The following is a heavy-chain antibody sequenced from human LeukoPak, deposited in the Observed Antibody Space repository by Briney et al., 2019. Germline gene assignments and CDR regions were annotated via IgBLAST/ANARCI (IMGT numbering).Heavy chain of an antibody. CDR1: GYTFTSYY. V-gene: IGHV1-46*01. J-gene: IGHJ5*02. Sequence: SVKVSCKASGYTFTSYYMHWVRQAPGQGLEWMGIINPSGGSTSYAQKFQGRVTMTRDTSTSTVYMELSSLRSEDTAVYYCARGDGYDSSGTSSQFDPWGQGTLVTVSS. D-gene: IGHD3-22*01. CDR2: INPSGGST. CDR3: ARGDGYDSSGTSSQFDP.